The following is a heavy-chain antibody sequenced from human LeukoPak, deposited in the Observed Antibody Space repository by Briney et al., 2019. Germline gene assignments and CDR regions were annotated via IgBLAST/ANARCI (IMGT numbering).Heavy chain of an antibody. V-gene: IGHV3-7*01. J-gene: IGHJ4*02. D-gene: IGHD6-13*01. CDR1: GFTFSSYA. CDR2: IKQDGSEK. Sequence: GGSLRLSCAASGFTFSSYAMSWVRQAPGKGLEWVANIKQDGSEKYYVDSVTGRFTISRDNAKNSVFLQMSSLRVEDTAVYYCARVGSSWNGGGYWGQGTLVTVSS. CDR3: ARVGSSWNGGGY.